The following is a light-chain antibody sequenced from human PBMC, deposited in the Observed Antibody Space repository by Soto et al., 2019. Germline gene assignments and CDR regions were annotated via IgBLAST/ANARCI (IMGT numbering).Light chain of an antibody. J-gene: IGLJ7*01. CDR2: GNS. V-gene: IGLV1-40*01. CDR1: SSNIGAGHD. Sequence: QLVLTQPPSVSGAPGQRVSISCTGSSSNIGAGHDVHWYQQLPGTAPKLLMYGNSTRPSGVPDRFSGSKSGTSASLAITGLQAEDEADYYCQSYDSGLSGSVFGGGTQLTVL. CDR3: QSYDSGLSGSV.